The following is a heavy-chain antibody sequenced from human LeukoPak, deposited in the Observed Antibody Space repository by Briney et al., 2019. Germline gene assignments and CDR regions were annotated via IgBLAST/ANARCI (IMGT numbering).Heavy chain of an antibody. CDR2: IYYSGST. V-gene: IGHV4-30-4*08. Sequence: SETLSLTCTVSGGSISSGDYYWSWIRQPPGKGLEWIGYIYYSGSTYYNPSLKSRVTISVDTSKNQFSLKLSSVTAADTAVYYCARALGVLWFGEPHGAFDIWGQGTMVTVSS. J-gene: IGHJ3*02. D-gene: IGHD3-10*01. CDR3: ARALGVLWFGEPHGAFDI. CDR1: GGSISSGDYY.